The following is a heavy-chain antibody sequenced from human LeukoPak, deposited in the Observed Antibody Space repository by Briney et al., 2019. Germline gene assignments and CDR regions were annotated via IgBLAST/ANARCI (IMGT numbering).Heavy chain of an antibody. V-gene: IGHV1-18*01. Sequence: ASVKVSCKASGYTFTSYGISWVRQAPGQGLEWMGWISAYNGNTNCAQKLQGRVTMTTDTSTSTAYMELRSLRSDDTAVYYCAHLNGVYCSSTSCFSWGQGTLVTVSS. J-gene: IGHJ5*02. CDR2: ISAYNGNT. D-gene: IGHD2-2*01. CDR3: AHLNGVYCSSTSCFS. CDR1: GYTFTSYG.